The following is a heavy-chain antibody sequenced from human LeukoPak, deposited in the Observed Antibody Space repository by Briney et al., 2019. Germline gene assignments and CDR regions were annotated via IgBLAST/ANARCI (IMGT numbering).Heavy chain of an antibody. J-gene: IGHJ3*02. D-gene: IGHD4-17*01. V-gene: IGHV3-33*01. CDR1: GFTFSSYG. CDR3: ARTAYGDYGFSAFDI. Sequence: GGSLRLSCAASGFTFSSYGMHWVRQAPGKGLEWVAVIWYDGSNKYYADSVKGRFTISRDSSKNTLYLQMNSLRAEDTAVYYCARTAYGDYGFSAFDIWGQGTMVTVSS. CDR2: IWYDGSNK.